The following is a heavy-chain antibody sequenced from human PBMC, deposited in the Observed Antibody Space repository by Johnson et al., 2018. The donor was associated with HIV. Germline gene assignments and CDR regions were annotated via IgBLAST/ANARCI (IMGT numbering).Heavy chain of an antibody. CDR3: TKDAHMVTPQRAFDI. D-gene: IGHD5-18*01. CDR1: GFTFSSYA. CDR2: ISYDGSNK. V-gene: IGHV3-30*04. Sequence: QVQLVESGGGVVQPGRSLRLSCAASGFTFSSYAMHWVRQAPGKGLEWVAVISYDGSNKYYADSVKGRFTISRDNSKNTLYLQMNSLRAEDTAVYYCTKDAHMVTPQRAFDIWGQGTMVTVSS. J-gene: IGHJ3*02.